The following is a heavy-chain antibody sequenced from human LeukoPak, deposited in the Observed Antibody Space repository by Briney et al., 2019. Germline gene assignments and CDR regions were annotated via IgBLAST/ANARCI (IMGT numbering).Heavy chain of an antibody. CDR3: AKTYDFWSGYFHYFDY. J-gene: IGHJ4*02. D-gene: IGHD3-3*01. CDR1: GFTFSSYA. V-gene: IGHV3-23*01. Sequence: GGSLRLSCAASGFTFSSYAMSWVRQAPGKGLEWVSAISGSGGSTYYADSVKGRFTISRDNSKNALYLQMNSLRAEDTAVYYCAKTYDFWSGYFHYFDYWGQGTLVTVFS. CDR2: ISGSGGST.